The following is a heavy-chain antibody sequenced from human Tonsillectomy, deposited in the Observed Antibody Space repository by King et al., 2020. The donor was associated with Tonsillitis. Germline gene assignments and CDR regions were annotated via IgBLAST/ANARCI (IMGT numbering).Heavy chain of an antibody. CDR3: GRGGGRNYYGSGSYYSNYGMDV. D-gene: IGHD3-10*01. V-gene: IGHV4-34*01. J-gene: IGHJ6*02. CDR2: INQSRST. Sequence: VQLQQWGAGLLKPSETLSLTCGVYGGSFSGYYWSWIRQPPGKGLEWIGEINQSRSTNYNPSLKSRVTRSVDTSKNQFSLKLSSVTAADTAVYFCGRGGGRNYYGSGSYYSNYGMDVWGQGTTVTSP. CDR1: GGSFSGYY.